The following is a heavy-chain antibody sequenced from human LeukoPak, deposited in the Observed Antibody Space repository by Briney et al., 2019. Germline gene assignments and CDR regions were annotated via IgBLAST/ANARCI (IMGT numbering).Heavy chain of an antibody. CDR2: MNPNSGNT. V-gene: IGHV1-8*01. D-gene: IGHD3-3*01. CDR3: ARVPGDDFWSGFRSDGIDI. Sequence: ASVKVSCKASGYTFTSYDINWVRQATGQGLEWMGRMNPNSGNTDYAQKFQGRVSMTRDTSISTAYMELSGLRSGDTAIYYCARVPGDDFWSGFRSDGIDIWGQGTVVTVSS. J-gene: IGHJ3*02. CDR1: GYTFTSYD.